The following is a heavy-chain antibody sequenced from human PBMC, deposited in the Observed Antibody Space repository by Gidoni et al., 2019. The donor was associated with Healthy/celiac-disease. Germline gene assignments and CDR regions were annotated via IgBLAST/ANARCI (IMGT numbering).Heavy chain of an antibody. CDR1: GGSFSGYY. D-gene: IGHD3-22*01. Sequence: QVQLQQWGAGLLKPSETLSLTCAVYGGSFSGYYWSWIRQPPGKGLEWLGEINHSGSTNYNPALKSRVTISVDTSKNQFSLKLSSVTAADTAVYYCARVGYDSSGSLDYWGQGTLVTVSS. V-gene: IGHV4-34*01. J-gene: IGHJ4*02. CDR2: INHSGST. CDR3: ARVGYDSSGSLDY.